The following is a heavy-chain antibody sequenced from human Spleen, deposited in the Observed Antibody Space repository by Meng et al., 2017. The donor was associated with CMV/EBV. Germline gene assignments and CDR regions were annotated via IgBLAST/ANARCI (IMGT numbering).Heavy chain of an antibody. CDR3: ARGEQLWGNDRAFDH. CDR2: IYYSGST. V-gene: IGHV4-59*12. J-gene: IGHJ4*02. CDR1: GGSISTYY. D-gene: IGHD3-16*01. Sequence: SETLSLTCTVSGGSISTYYWSWIRQPPGKGLEWIGYIYYSGSTKYNPSLKSRVTISVDTSENQFSLRLSSVTAADTAVYYCARGEQLWGNDRAFDHWGQGTLVTVSS.